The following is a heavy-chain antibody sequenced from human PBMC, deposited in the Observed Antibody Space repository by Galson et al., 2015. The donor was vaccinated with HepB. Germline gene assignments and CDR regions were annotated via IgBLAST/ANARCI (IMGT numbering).Heavy chain of an antibody. CDR3: AKDIWSGGYHGPNWFDP. V-gene: IGHV3-23*01. CDR2: ISGSGGST. J-gene: IGHJ5*02. Sequence: SLRLSCAASGFTFSSYAMSWVRQAPGKGLEWVSAISGSGGSTYYADSVKGRFTISRDNSKNTLYLQMNSLRAEDTAVYYCAKDIWSGGYHGPNWFDPWGQGTLVTVSS. D-gene: IGHD3-22*01. CDR1: GFTFSSYA.